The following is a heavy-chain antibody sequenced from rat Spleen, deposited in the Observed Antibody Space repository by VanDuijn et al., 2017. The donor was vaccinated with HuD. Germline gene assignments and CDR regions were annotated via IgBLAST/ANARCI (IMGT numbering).Heavy chain of an antibody. V-gene: IGHV2S30*01. CDR1: GFSLTGNH. Sequence: QVQLKESGPGLVQPSQTLSLTCTVSGFSLTGNHVYWVRQPPGKGLEWMGRMRYDGDTYYNSALKSRLSISRDTSKNQVFLKMNSLQTDDTAIYYCTRSPYNNYVMDAWGQGASVTVSS. CDR2: MRYDGDT. J-gene: IGHJ4*01. D-gene: IGHD1-10*01. CDR3: TRSPYNNYVMDA.